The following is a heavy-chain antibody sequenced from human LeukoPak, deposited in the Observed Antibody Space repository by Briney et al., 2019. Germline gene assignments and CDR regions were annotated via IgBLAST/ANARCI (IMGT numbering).Heavy chain of an antibody. CDR2: IIPIFGTA. V-gene: IGHV1-69*06. CDR1: GGTFSSYA. CDR3: ARETYSSSSTGYYYYMDV. J-gene: IGHJ6*03. Sequence: ASVTVSCTASGGTFSSYAISWVRQAPGQGLEWMGGIIPIFGTANYAQKFQGRVTITADKSTSTAYMELSSLRSEDTAVYYCARETYSSSSTGYYYYMDVWGKGTTVTVSS. D-gene: IGHD6-6*01.